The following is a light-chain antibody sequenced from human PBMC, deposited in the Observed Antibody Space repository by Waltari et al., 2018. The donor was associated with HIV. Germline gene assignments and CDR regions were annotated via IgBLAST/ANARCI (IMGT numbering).Light chain of an antibody. Sequence: DIVLTQSRATLSLSSGERAILSCRASQSIRNYLAWYQQRPGQAPRLLVYDTSNRATGVPARFSGSGSGTDFSLTIASLESEDFAIYYCHQRSTWPFTFGPGTKVDI. J-gene: IGKJ3*01. V-gene: IGKV3-11*01. CDR1: QSIRNY. CDR2: DTS. CDR3: HQRSTWPFT.